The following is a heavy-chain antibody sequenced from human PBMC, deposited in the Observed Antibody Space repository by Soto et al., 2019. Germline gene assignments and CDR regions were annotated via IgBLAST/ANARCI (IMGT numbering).Heavy chain of an antibody. CDR3: ARAEGDGYKYPWFDP. CDR1: GGSISSGGYY. D-gene: IGHD5-12*01. J-gene: IGHJ5*02. V-gene: IGHV4-31*03. Sequence: PSETLSLTCTVSGGSISSGGYYWSWIRQHPGKGLEWIGYIYYSGSTYYNPSLKSRVTISVDTSKNQFSLKLSSVTAADTAVYYCARAEGDGYKYPWFDPWGQGTLVTVSS. CDR2: IYYSGST.